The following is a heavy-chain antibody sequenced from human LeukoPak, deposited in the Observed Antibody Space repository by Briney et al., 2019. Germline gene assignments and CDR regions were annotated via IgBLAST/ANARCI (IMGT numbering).Heavy chain of an antibody. Sequence: GGSLRLSCAASGFTFSSYGMHWVRQAPGKGLEWVAVIWYDGSNKYYADSVKGRFTISRDNSKNTLYLQMNSLRAEDTAVYYCARDVPSVVVTANNWFDPWGQGTLVTVSS. J-gene: IGHJ5*02. CDR3: ARDVPSVVVTANNWFDP. D-gene: IGHD2-21*02. CDR1: GFTFSSYG. V-gene: IGHV3-33*01. CDR2: IWYDGSNK.